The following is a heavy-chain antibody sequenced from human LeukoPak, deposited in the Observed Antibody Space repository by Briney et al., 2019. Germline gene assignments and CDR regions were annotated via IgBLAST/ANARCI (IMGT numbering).Heavy chain of an antibody. J-gene: IGHJ4*02. D-gene: IGHD5-12*01. Sequence: SETLSLTCTVSGGPISSGDYYWSWIRQPPGKGLEWIGYIYYSGSTYYNPSLKSRVTISVDTSKNQFSLKLSSVTAADTAVYYCARVARPYYFDYWGQGTLVTVSS. CDR1: GGPISSGDYY. CDR3: ARVARPYYFDY. CDR2: IYYSGST. V-gene: IGHV4-30-4*01.